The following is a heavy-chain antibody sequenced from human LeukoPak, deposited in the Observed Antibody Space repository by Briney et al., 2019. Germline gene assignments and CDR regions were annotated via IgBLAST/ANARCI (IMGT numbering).Heavy chain of an antibody. D-gene: IGHD4-17*01. CDR2: IYYSGST. Sequence: SETLSLTCTVSGGSIRSYYWSWIQQPPGKGLEWIGYIYYSGSTNYNPSLKSRVSISVDTSKNQFSLKLSSVTAADTAVYYCASTGSTVTMIYPSDHWGQGTLVTVSS. V-gene: IGHV4-59*01. J-gene: IGHJ4*02. CDR1: GGSIRSYY. CDR3: ASTGSTVTMIYPSDH.